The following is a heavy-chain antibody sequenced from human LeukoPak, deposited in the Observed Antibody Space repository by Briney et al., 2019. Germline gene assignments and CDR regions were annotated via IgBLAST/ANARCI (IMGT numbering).Heavy chain of an antibody. CDR3: ARGRIVIAPHDY. CDR1: GFTFSSYA. J-gene: IGHJ4*02. Sequence: PGGSLRLSCAASGFTFSSYAMHWVCQAPGKGLEWVAVISYDGSNKYYADSVKGRFTISRDNSKNTLYLQMNSLRAEDTAVYYCARGRIVIAPHDYWGQGTLVTVSS. V-gene: IGHV3-30-3*01. CDR2: ISYDGSNK. D-gene: IGHD3-22*01.